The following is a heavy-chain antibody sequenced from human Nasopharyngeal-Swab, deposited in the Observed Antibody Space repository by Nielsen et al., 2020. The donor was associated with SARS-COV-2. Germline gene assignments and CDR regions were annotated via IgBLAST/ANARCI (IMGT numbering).Heavy chain of an antibody. CDR3: NAPMLNGYYIVGYYFDY. V-gene: IGHV3-15*01. Sequence: VRQAQGTGVEWIGSIKSKTDGGTTDYAAPVIGRFTISRDDSKNTLYLQMNSLKTEDTAVYYCNAPMLNGYYIVGYYFDYWGQGTPVTVSS. CDR2: IKSKTDGGTT. D-gene: IGHD3-9*01. J-gene: IGHJ4*01.